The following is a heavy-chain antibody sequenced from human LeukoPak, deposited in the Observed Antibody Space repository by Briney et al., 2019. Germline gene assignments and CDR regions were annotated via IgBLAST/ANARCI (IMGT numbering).Heavy chain of an antibody. J-gene: IGHJ6*02. CDR3: ARVHPLNYGMDV. CDR2: ISSSSSYI. V-gene: IGHV3-21*01. CDR1: GFTFSSYS. D-gene: IGHD3-9*01. Sequence: PGGSLRLSCAASGFTFSSYSMNWVRQAPGKGLEWVSSISSSSSYIYYADSVKGRFTISRDNAKNSLYLQMNSLRAEDTAVYYCARVHPLNYGMDVWGQGTTVTVSS.